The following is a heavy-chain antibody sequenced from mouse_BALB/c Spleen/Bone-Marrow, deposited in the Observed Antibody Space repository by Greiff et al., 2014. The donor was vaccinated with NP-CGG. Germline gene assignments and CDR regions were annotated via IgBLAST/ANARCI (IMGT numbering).Heavy chain of an antibody. Sequence: VQLQQSGAELVRPGASVKLSCKASGYTFTSYWINWVKQRAGQGLEWIGNIYPSDSYTNYNQKFKDKATLTVDKSSSTAYMQLSSPTSEDSAVYYCTTGTRFAYWGQGTLVAVSA. V-gene: IGHV1-69*02. CDR3: TTGTRFAY. CDR1: GYTFTSYW. J-gene: IGHJ3*01. D-gene: IGHD4-1*01. CDR2: IYPSDSYT.